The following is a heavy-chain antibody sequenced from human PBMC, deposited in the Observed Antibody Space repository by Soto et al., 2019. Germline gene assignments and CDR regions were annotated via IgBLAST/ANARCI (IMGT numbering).Heavy chain of an antibody. CDR2: INPIGGST. J-gene: IGHJ6*02. CDR1: GGTFSSYA. CDR3: ARDYFDFWSGYYEHYYYYGMDV. D-gene: IGHD3-3*01. Sequence: ASVKVSCKASGGTFSSYAISWGRQAPGQGLEWMGMINPIGGSTSYAQKFQGRVTMTGDTSTSTVYMELSSLRSEDTAVYYCARDYFDFWSGYYEHYYYYGMDVWGQGTTVTVSS. V-gene: IGHV1-69*04.